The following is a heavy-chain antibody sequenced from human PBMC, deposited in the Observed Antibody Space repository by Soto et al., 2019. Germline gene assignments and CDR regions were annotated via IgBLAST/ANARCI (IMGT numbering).Heavy chain of an antibody. D-gene: IGHD6-19*01. CDR1: GGSFSGYY. CDR3: ARGGAVAVPVGSVSAFDI. Sequence: QVQLQQWGAGLLKPSETLSLTCAVYGGSFSGYYWSWIRQPPGKGLEWIGEINHSGSTNYNPSLKSRVTISVDTSKNQFSLKLSSVTAADTAVYYCARGGAVAVPVGSVSAFDIWGQGTMVTVSS. CDR2: INHSGST. J-gene: IGHJ3*02. V-gene: IGHV4-34*01.